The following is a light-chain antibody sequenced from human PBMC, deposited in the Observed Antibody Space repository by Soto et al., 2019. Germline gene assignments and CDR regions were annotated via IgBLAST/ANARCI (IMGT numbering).Light chain of an antibody. Sequence: EIVLTQSPGTLSLSPGEIVTLSCRAIESVSSIYLAWYQQKPGRDPMLLIYGASSRATGITDRFSGSGSGTHFSLTISRLEPEDFALYYSKQYGSXPYTSGKGTKV. CDR1: ESVSSIY. J-gene: IGKJ2*01. CDR2: GAS. V-gene: IGKV3-20*01. CDR3: KQYGSXPYT.